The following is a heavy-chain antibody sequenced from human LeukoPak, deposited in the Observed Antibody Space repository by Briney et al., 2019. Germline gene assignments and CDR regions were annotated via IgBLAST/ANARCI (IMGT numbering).Heavy chain of an antibody. V-gene: IGHV1-69*13. J-gene: IGHJ5*02. CDR2: IIPIFGTA. CDR1: GGTFSSYA. Sequence: ASVKVSRKASGGTFSSYAISWVRQAPGQGLEWMVGIIPIFGTANYVQKFQSRVTITADESTSTAYMELSSLRSEDTAVYYCAVRRSSSGYYLGGQNWFDPWGQGTLVTVSS. CDR3: AVRRSSSGYYLGGQNWFDP. D-gene: IGHD3-22*01.